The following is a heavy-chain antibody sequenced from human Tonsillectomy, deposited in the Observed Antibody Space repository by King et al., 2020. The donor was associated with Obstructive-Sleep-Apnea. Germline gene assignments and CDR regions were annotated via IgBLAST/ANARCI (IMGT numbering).Heavy chain of an antibody. J-gene: IGHJ4*02. V-gene: IGHV3-7*03. CDR3: ASHDG. D-gene: IGHD3-3*01. CDR2: IKQDGSEK. CDR1: GFTFSNYW. Sequence: VQLVESGGGLVQPGGSLRLSCAASGFTFSNYWMNWVRQAPGKGLEWVANIKQDGSEKYYVDSVKGRFTISRDNAKNSLYLQMNSLRAEDTAVYYCASHDGWGQGTLVTVSS.